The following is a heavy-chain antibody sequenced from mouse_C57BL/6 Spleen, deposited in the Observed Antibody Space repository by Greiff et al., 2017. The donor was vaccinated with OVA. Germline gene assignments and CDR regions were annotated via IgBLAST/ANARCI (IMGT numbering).Heavy chain of an antibody. V-gene: IGHV3-6*01. J-gene: IGHJ3*01. CDR3: ASDRFAY. CDR2: ISYDGSN. CDR1: GYSINSGYY. Sequence: EVKLEESGPGLVKPSQSLSLTCSVTGYSINSGYYWNWIRQFPGNKLEWMGYISYDGSNNYNPSLKNRISITRDTSKNQFFLKLNSVTTEDTATYYCASDRFAYWGQGTLVTVSA.